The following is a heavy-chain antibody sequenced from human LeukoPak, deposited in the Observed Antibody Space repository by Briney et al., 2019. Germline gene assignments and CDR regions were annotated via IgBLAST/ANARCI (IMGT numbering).Heavy chain of an antibody. J-gene: IGHJ4*02. CDR1: GGSISSYY. V-gene: IGHV4-59*12. CDR3: ARGPGPRGYSYGYGVY. Sequence: PSETLSLTCTVSGGSISSYYWSWIRQPPGKGLEWIGYIYHSGSTNHNPSLKSRVTISVDTSKNQFSLKLSSVTAADTAVYYCARGPGPRGYSYGYGVYWGQGTLVTVSS. D-gene: IGHD5-18*01. CDR2: IYHSGST.